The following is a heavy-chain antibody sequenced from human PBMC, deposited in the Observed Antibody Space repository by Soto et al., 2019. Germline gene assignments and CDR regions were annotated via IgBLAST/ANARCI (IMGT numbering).Heavy chain of an antibody. CDR3: ARDRRSTGTDAFDI. D-gene: IGHD1-1*01. J-gene: IGHJ3*02. CDR1: GFTVSSNY. V-gene: IGHV3-66*01. Sequence: GGSLRLSCAASGFTVSSNYMSWVRQAPGKGLEWVSVIYSGGSTYYADSVKGRFTISRDNSKNTLYLQMNSLRAEDTAVYYCARDRRSTGTDAFDIWGQGTMVTVSS. CDR2: IYSGGST.